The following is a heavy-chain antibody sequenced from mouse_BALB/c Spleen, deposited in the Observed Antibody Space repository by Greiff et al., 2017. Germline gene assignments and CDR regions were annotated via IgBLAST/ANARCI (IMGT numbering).Heavy chain of an antibody. CDR2: ISSGGST. CDR3: ARAYDYDGKTAWFAY. V-gene: IGHV5-6-5*01. CDR1: GFTFSSYA. D-gene: IGHD2-4*01. Sequence: EVKLMESGGGLVKPGGSLKLSCAASGFTFSSYAMSWVRQTPEKRLEWVASISSGGSTYYPDSVKGRFTISRDNARNILYLQMSSLRSEDTAMYYCARAYDYDGKTAWFAYWGQGTLVTVSA. J-gene: IGHJ3*01.